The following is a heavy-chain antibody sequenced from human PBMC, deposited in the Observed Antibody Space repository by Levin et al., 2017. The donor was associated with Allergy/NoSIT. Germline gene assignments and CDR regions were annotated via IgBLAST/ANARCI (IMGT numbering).Heavy chain of an antibody. CDR1: GFTFSSYS. Sequence: GGSLRLSCAASGFTFSSYSMNWVRQAPGKGLEWVSYISSSSSTIYYADSVKGRFTISRDNAKNSLYLQMNSLRDEDTAVYYCARGPSTGDGFPPDYFDYWGQGTLVTVSS. CDR2: ISSSSSTI. CDR3: ARGPSTGDGFPPDYFDY. D-gene: IGHD7-27*01. V-gene: IGHV3-48*02. J-gene: IGHJ4*02.